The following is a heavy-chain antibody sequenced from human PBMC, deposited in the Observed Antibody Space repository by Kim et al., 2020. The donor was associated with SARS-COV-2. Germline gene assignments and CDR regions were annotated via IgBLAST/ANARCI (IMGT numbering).Heavy chain of an antibody. V-gene: IGHV1-8*01. CDR1: GYTFTSYD. CDR3: ASQVVVVSATTFNDAFDI. CDR2: MNPNSGNT. D-gene: IGHD2-2*01. J-gene: IGHJ3*02. Sequence: ASVKVSCKASGYTFTSYDINWVRQATGQGLEWMGWMNPNSGNTGYTQKFQGRVTMTRNTSISTAYMELSSLRSEDTAIYYCASQVVVVSATTFNDAFDIWGQGTMVTVSS.